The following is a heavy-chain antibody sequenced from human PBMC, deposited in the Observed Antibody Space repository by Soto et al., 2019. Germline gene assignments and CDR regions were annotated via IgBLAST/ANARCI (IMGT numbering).Heavy chain of an antibody. CDR1: GGSISSGGYY. CDR3: TRVPLDYTCGPDF. CDR2: IYYSGST. V-gene: IGHV4-61*08. Sequence: SETLSLTCTVSGGSISSGGYYWSWIRQHPGKGLEWIGYIYYSGSTYYNPSLKSRVTMSIDTSSNQFSLRVRSVTAADTAVYFCTRVPLDYTCGPDFWGQGTLVTVSS. D-gene: IGHD3-16*01. J-gene: IGHJ4*02.